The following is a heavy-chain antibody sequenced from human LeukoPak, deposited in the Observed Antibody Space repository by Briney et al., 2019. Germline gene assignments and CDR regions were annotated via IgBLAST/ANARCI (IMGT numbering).Heavy chain of an antibody. CDR2: ISSSSSYI. CDR1: GFTFSSYS. D-gene: IGHD2-8*02. J-gene: IGHJ4*02. CDR3: ATYRQVLLPFES. Sequence: GGSLRLSCAGSGFTFSSYSMHWVRQAPGKGLEWVSSISSSSSYIYYADSLKGRFTISRDNSKSTLSLQMNSLRAEDTAIYYCATYRQVLLPFESWGQGTLVTVSS. V-gene: IGHV3-21*04.